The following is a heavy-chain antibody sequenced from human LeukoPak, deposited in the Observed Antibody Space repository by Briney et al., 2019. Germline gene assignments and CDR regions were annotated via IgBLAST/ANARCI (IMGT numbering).Heavy chain of an antibody. V-gene: IGHV3-23*01. CDR2: ISGSGGSR. D-gene: IGHD6-19*01. Sequence: GGSLRLSCAASGFTFSSYAMSWVRQAPGKGLEWVSVISGSGGSRKYADSVKGRFTISRDNSKNTLDLQMSSLRVEGTAVYYCAKEVDRSGYYSEYWGQGTLVTVSS. J-gene: IGHJ4*02. CDR1: GFTFSSYA. CDR3: AKEVDRSGYYSEY.